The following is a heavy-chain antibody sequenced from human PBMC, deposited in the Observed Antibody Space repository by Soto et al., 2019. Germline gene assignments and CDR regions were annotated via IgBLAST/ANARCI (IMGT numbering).Heavy chain of an antibody. J-gene: IGHJ4*02. D-gene: IGHD6-19*01. CDR1: GYTFTSYD. V-gene: IGHV1-8*01. CDR2: MNPNSGNT. Sequence: GASVKVSCKASGYTFTSYDILWVRQATGQGLEWMGWMNPNSGNTGYAQQFRGRVTMTRSTSISTAYMEMSSLRSDDTAVYYCARGVGLAKAVHLDYWGRGTLVTVSS. CDR3: ARGVGLAKAVHLDY.